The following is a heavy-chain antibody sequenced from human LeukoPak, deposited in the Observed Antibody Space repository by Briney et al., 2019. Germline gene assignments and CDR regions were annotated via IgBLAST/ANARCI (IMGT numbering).Heavy chain of an antibody. CDR1: GFTFSSYE. Sequence: PGGSLRLSCAASGFTFSSYEMNWVRQAPGKGLEWVSFISISGSTIYYADSVKGRFTISRDNAKNSLYLQMNSLRAEDTAVYYCARTVAGSPLDAFDIWGQGTMVTVSS. CDR3: ARTVAGSPLDAFDI. J-gene: IGHJ3*02. V-gene: IGHV3-48*03. CDR2: ISISGSTI. D-gene: IGHD6-19*01.